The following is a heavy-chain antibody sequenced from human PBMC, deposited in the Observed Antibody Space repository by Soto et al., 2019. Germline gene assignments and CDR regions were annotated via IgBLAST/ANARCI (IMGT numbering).Heavy chain of an antibody. D-gene: IGHD6-25*01. V-gene: IGHV4-39*01. CDR2: IYYSGST. Sequence: SETLSLTCTVSGGSISSSSYYWGWIRQPPGKGLEWIGSIYYSGSTFYSPSLRSRVTISVDTSKNQFSLRVSSVTAADTAVYYCASEYSSAPDYWGQGNLVTVSS. CDR3: ASEYSSAPDY. CDR1: GGSISSSSYY. J-gene: IGHJ4*02.